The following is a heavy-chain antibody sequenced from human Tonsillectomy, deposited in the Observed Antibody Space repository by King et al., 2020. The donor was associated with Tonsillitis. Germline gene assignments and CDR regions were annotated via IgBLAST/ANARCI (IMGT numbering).Heavy chain of an antibody. J-gene: IGHJ6*02. Sequence: VQLVESGGGVVQPGGSLRLSCAASGFSFSRYGMHWVRQAPGKGLEWVAFIRYDGSNKYYPDSVKGRFTISRDNSKNTLYLQMNSLRAEDTAVYYCAKEGWEERYSGYDYYGMDVWGQGTTVTVSS. CDR2: IRYDGSNK. V-gene: IGHV3-30*02. D-gene: IGHD5-12*01. CDR1: GFSFSRYG. CDR3: AKEGWEERYSGYDYYGMDV.